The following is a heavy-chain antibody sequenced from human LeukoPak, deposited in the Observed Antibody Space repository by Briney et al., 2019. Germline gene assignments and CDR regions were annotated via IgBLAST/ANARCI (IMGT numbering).Heavy chain of an antibody. CDR1: GYTFTGYY. CDR2: INPNSGGT. D-gene: IGHD5-24*01. V-gene: IGHV1-2*02. J-gene: IGHJ4*02. CDR3: ARGVMGRDGYNYFDY. Sequence: ASVKVSCKASGYTFTGYYMHWVRQAPGQGLEWMGWINPNSGGTDYAQKFQGRVTMTRDASISTAYMELSRLRSDDTAVYYCARGVMGRDGYNYFDYWGQGTLVTVSS.